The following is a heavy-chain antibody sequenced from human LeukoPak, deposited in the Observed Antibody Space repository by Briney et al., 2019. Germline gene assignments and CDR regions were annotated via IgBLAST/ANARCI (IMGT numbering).Heavy chain of an antibody. V-gene: IGHV3-30*02. CDR1: GFTFSTSG. D-gene: IGHD6-13*01. Sequence: GGSLRLSCVASGFTFSTSGMHWVRQSPGKGLDWVAFIRNDGNKYNYAESVKGRFTISRDNSKNTLYLQMNSLRAEDTAVYYCARVIAAAGGHDYWGQGTLVTVSS. CDR3: ARVIAAAGGHDY. CDR2: IRNDGNKY. J-gene: IGHJ4*02.